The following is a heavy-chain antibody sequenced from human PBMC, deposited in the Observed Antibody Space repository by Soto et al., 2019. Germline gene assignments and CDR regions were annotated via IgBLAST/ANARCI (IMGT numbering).Heavy chain of an antibody. D-gene: IGHD5-12*01. CDR3: AHTLLGYYYCAMDY. CDR1: GDSISSHYW. CDR2: SHQSGNT. Sequence: SETLSLTCAVSGDSISSHYWWTWDRQPPGKGQEWIGESHQSGNTNYNPSLKRRVTISVDTSKNQFSLKVNSVAAGDAAVYYCAHTLLGYYYCAMDYWGQGTPVTVSS. V-gene: IGHV4-4*02. J-gene: IGHJ4*02.